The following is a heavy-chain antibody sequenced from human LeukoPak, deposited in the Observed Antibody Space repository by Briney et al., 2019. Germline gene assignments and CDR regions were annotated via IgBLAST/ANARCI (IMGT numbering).Heavy chain of an antibody. V-gene: IGHV3-33*06. J-gene: IGHJ4*02. CDR3: AKPRDGYNYFDY. D-gene: IGHD5-12*01. Sequence: GRSLRLSCAASGFTFSSYGMHWVRQAPGKGLEWVAVIWYDGSNKYYADSVKGRFTISRDNSKNTLYLQMNSLRAEDTAVYYCAKPRDGYNYFDYWGQGTLVTVSS. CDR1: GFTFSSYG. CDR2: IWYDGSNK.